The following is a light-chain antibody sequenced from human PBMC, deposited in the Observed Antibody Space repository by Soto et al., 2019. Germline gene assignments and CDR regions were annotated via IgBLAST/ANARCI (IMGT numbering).Light chain of an antibody. CDR2: GAS. J-gene: IGKJ1*01. V-gene: IGKV3-20*01. CDR1: QRGTSDY. CDR3: QQSHRNHGT. Sequence: VVTQSPGSLSLCLGGRATRSCRATQRGTSDYVAWYQQKPGQAPRLLIYGASSRATGIPDRFSGSGSGTDFTLTISSLQPEDFATYYCQQSHRNHGTFGQGTKVDIK.